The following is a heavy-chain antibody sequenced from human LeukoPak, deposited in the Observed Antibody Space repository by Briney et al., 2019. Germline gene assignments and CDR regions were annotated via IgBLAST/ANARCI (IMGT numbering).Heavy chain of an antibody. CDR2: IYYSGST. V-gene: IGHV4-31*03. D-gene: IGHD3-16*01. CDR3: ARVDLRLGEFNRIDY. Sequence: SETLSLTCTVSGGSISSGGYYWSWLRQHPGKGLECIGYIYYSGSTYYNPSLKSRVTISVDTSKNQFSLKLSSVTAADTAVYYCARVDLRLGEFNRIDYWGQGTLVTVSS. J-gene: IGHJ4*02. CDR1: GGSISSGGYY.